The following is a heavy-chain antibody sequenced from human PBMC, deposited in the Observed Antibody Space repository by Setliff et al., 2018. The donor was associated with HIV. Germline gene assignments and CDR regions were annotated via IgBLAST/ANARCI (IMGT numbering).Heavy chain of an antibody. J-gene: IGHJ6*03. D-gene: IGHD3-3*01. CDR1: RSTFNSHT. V-gene: IGHV1-69*02. CDR3: VRGVQSPPHYSYSYMDF. Sequence: SVKVSCKASRSTFNSHTINWVRQAPGQVLDWMGRIIPIIGVANYAQRFQGKVTITADKSTGTAYMELTSLIFDDTALYYCVRGVQSPPHYSYSYMDFWCEGTMVTVSS. CDR2: IIPIIGVA.